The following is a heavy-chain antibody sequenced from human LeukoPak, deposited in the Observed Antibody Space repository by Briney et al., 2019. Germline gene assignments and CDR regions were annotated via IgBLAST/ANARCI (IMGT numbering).Heavy chain of an antibody. CDR3: RKDARQYCISPSCYSGFVY. D-gene: IGHD2-2*01. CDR2: ISGSGGST. J-gene: IGHJ4*02. Sequence: GGSLSLSRAASGFSLSRYAMRWVRQAPGKGLEWVSAISGSGGSTYYAHSVKVRFTISRDNPKTTLYLHMNSLAPEHTAGYYCRKDARQYCISPSCYSGFVYWRRGTLLSVSS. CDR1: GFSLSRYA. V-gene: IGHV3-23*01.